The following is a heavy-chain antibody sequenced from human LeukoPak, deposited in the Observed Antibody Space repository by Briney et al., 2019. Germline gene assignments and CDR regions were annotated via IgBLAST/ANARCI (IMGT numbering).Heavy chain of an antibody. D-gene: IGHD2-2*01. CDR1: GYTFTSYG. CDR2: ISAYNGNT. J-gene: IGHJ4*02. V-gene: IGHV1-18*01. Sequence: PRASVKVSCKASGYTFTSYGISWVRQAPGQRLEWMGWISAYNGNTNYAQKLQGRVTMTTDTSTSTAYMELRSLRSDDTAVYYCARDPSRYCSSTSCYVYWGQGTLVTVSS. CDR3: ARDPSRYCSSTSCYVY.